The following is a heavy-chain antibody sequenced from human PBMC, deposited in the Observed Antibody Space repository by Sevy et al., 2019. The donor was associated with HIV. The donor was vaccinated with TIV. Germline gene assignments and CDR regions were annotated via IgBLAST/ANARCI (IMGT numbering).Heavy chain of an antibody. D-gene: IGHD5-12*01. CDR2: ISGSGGST. Sequence: GGSLRLSCAASGFTFSSYAMSWVRQAPGKGLEWVSAISGSGGSTYYADSVKGRFPISRDNSKNTLYLQMNSLRAEDTAVDYWARTKGLKPYYWGQGTLVTVSS. J-gene: IGHJ4*02. CDR1: GFTFSSYA. V-gene: IGHV3-23*01. CDR3: ARTKGLKPYY.